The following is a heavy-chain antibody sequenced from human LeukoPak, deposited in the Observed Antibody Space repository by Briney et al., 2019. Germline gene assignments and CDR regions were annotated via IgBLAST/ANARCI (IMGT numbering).Heavy chain of an antibody. CDR1: GFTFSDYW. J-gene: IGHJ4*02. CDR2: IISDGSSA. V-gene: IGHV3-74*01. D-gene: IGHD6-13*01. CDR3: ARDSGWWRFDF. Sequence: GGSLRLSCAASGFTFSDYWMHWVRQAPGKGLVWVSRIISDGSSATYADSVKGRFTMSRDNAKSTLYLQMNSLRAEDTAVYYCARDSGWWRFDFWGQGTLVTVSS.